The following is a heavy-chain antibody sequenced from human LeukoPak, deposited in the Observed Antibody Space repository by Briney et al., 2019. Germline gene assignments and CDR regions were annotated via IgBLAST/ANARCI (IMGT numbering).Heavy chain of an antibody. CDR1: GGSISSYY. CDR3: ARRYFDWFNYYYYYMDV. Sequence: SETLSLTCTVSGGSISSYYWNWIRQPPGKGLEWIGFVYYSGSTTYNRSLKSRVTISVDTSKNQFSLKLSSVTAADTAVYYCARRYFDWFNYYYYYMDVWGKGTTVTISS. V-gene: IGHV4-59*12. D-gene: IGHD3-9*01. CDR2: VYYSGST. J-gene: IGHJ6*03.